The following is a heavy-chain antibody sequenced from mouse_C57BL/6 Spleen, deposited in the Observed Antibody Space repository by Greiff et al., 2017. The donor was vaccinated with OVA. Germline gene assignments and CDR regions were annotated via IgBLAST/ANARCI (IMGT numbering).Heavy chain of an antibody. CDR1: GFSLTSYG. Sequence: QVQLQQSGPGLVQPSQSLSITCTVSGFSLTSYGVHWVRQSPGKGLEWLGVIWSGGSTDYNAAFISRLSISKDNSKSQVFSKMNSLQADDTAIYYCARGRDFDYWGQGTTLTVSS. CDR2: IWSGGST. CDR3: ARGRDFDY. J-gene: IGHJ2*01. V-gene: IGHV2-2*01.